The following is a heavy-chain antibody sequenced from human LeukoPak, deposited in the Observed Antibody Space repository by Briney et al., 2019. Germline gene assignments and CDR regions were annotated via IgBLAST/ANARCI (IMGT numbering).Heavy chain of an antibody. Sequence: GGSLRLSCAASGFTFSSYGMHWVRQAPGKGPEWVAIIWYDGSNEYYADSVKGRFTISRDNSKNTLYLQMSSLRAEDTAVYYCARALWPYYFDYWGQGTLVTVSS. D-gene: IGHD2-21*01. J-gene: IGHJ4*02. CDR1: GFTFSSYG. V-gene: IGHV3-33*01. CDR2: IWYDGSNE. CDR3: ARALWPYYFDY.